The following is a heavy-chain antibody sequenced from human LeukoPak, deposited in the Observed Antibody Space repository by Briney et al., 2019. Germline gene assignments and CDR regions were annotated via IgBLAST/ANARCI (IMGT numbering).Heavy chain of an antibody. CDR1: GFIFNTFW. V-gene: IGHV3-7*03. D-gene: IGHD3-16*01. CDR3: ARGGGLDV. CDR2: INQDGSDM. J-gene: IGHJ6*02. Sequence: GGSLRLSYAASGFIFNTFWMNCVRLTPGKGLEWVAKINQDGSDMYYVDSVKGRFTISRDNAKNSLYLQMSNLRAEDTAVYFCARGGGLDVWGQGATVTVSS.